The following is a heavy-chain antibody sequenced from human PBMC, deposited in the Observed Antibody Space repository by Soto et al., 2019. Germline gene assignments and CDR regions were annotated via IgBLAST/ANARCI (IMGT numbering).Heavy chain of an antibody. D-gene: IGHD3-16*01. Sequence: PSETLSLTCSVSNYSINIGFFCGCIRQPPGKGLEWIGSIFHTGDTYYNPSLKSRITMSVDTSRNQFSLKLTSLTAADTAVYYCARDTNSLDPWGQGTLVTVSS. J-gene: IGHJ5*02. CDR3: ARDTNSLDP. CDR1: NYSINIGFF. V-gene: IGHV4-38-2*02. CDR2: IFHTGDT.